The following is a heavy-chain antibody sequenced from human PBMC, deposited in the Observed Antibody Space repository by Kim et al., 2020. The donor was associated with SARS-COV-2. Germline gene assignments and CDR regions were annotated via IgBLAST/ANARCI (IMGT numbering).Heavy chain of an antibody. V-gene: IGHV4-59*13. CDR1: GVSISSYS. D-gene: IGHD3-3*02. J-gene: IGHJ4*01. CDR3: ARLLQDVSIHYSYFDS. Sequence: SETLSLTCTVSGVSISSYSWSWIRQTPGKGLEWIGYIFHTGTTNYNPSLNSRATISVDTSKNHLSLKLTSVTAADTAVYYCARLLQDVSIHYSYFDSWG. CDR2: IFHTGTT.